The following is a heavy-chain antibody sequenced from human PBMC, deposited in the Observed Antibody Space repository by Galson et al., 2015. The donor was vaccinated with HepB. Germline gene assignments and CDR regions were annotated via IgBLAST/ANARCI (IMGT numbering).Heavy chain of an antibody. CDR2: ISGSGETT. Sequence: SLRLSCAASEFTFSSYAMSWVRQAPGKGLEWVSTISGSGETTYYADSVKGRFTISRDNFKNTLYLQMNSLRAEDTAEYYCAKDLEYYYHSSGFYSSLSFNIWGQGTMVTVSS. D-gene: IGHD3-22*01. CDR3: AKDLEYYYHSSGFYSSLSFNI. CDR1: EFTFSSYA. J-gene: IGHJ3*02. V-gene: IGHV3-23*01.